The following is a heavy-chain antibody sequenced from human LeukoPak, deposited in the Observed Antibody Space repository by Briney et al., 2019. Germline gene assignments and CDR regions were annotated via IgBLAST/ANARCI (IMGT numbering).Heavy chain of an antibody. V-gene: IGHV4-30-2*01. J-gene: IGHJ3*02. CDR3: ARLGSGNAFDI. CDR1: GGSISSGGYS. D-gene: IGHD3-10*01. CDR2: IYHSGST. Sequence: SETLSPTCAVSGGSISSGGYSWSWIRQPPGKGLEWIGYIYHSGSTYYNPSLKSRVTISVDRSKNQFSLKLSSVTAADTAVYYCARLGSGNAFDIWGQGTMVTVSS.